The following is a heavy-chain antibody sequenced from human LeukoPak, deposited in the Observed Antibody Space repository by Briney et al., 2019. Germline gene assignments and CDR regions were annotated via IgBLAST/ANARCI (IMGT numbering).Heavy chain of an antibody. Sequence: ASVKVSCKASGHTFTGYYMHWVRQAPGQGLEWMGWINPNSGGTNYAQKFQGRVTMTRDTSISTAYMELSRLRSDDTAVYYCARDLGDSSGYYDAFDIWGQGTMVTVSS. CDR1: GHTFTGYY. V-gene: IGHV1-2*02. CDR2: INPNSGGT. D-gene: IGHD3-22*01. CDR3: ARDLGDSSGYYDAFDI. J-gene: IGHJ3*02.